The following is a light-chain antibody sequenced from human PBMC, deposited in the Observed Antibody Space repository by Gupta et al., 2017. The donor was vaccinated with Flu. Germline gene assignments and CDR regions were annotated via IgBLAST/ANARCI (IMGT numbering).Light chain of an antibody. CDR1: QDISNY. CDR3: QQYDKLPRT. Sequence: DIPMTQSPSSLSASVGDRVTITCQASQDISNYLNWYQQKPGKAPKLLIYDASNLEPGVPSRFSGSGSGTDFTFTISSLQPEDIATYYCQQYDKLPRTFGGGTKVEIK. J-gene: IGKJ4*01. V-gene: IGKV1-33*01. CDR2: DAS.